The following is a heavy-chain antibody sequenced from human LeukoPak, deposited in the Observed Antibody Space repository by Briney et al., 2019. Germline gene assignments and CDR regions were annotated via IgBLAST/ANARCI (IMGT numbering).Heavy chain of an antibody. V-gene: IGHV3-23*01. CDR2: IDGGGGTT. Sequence: PGGSLRLSCAASGFTFNNYAMNWVRQAPGKGLECVSVIDGGGGTTYYAYSVKYRLTISRDKPKNTLYLHMDSLSADDSAVYYCAKVGSPYSSDYPYYFDSWLRRTLVAVRS. CDR1: GFTFNNYA. J-gene: IGHJ4*02. CDR3: AKVGSPYSSDYPYYFDS. D-gene: IGHD3-22*01.